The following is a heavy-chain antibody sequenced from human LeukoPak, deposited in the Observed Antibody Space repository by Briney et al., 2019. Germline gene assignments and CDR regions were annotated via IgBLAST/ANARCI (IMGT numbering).Heavy chain of an antibody. CDR2: ISGSGGTT. CDR3: AGGGEYSSSSHLGY. D-gene: IGHD6-6*01. V-gene: IGHV3-23*01. J-gene: IGHJ4*02. CDR1: GFTFSSYA. Sequence: GESLRLSCAASGFTFSSYAMSWVRQAPGKGLEWVSSISGSGGTTYYADSVKGRFTISRDNSKNTLYLQMNSLRAEDTAVYYCAGGGEYSSSSHLGYWGQGTLVTVSS.